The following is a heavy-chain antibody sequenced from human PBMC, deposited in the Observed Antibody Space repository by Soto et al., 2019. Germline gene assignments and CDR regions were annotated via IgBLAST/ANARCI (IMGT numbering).Heavy chain of an antibody. V-gene: IGHV4-31*03. CDR3: ARGGYSKGPDY. Sequence: SETLSLTCSVSGGSRSSGGYYRSWIRQKPGKGLEWIGYIYYSGSTYYNPSLKSRVTISVDTPKNQFSLKLSSVTAADTSVYYCARGGYSKGPDYWRQGTLVTVSS. J-gene: IGHJ4*02. CDR1: GGSRSSGGYY. CDR2: IYYSGST. D-gene: IGHD4-4*01.